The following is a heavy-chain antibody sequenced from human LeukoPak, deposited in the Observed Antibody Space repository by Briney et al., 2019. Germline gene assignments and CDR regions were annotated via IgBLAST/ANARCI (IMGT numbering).Heavy chain of an antibody. Sequence: GGSLRLSCAASGFTFSNYAMTWVRQAPGKGLEWVSVISGNGGSTHYADSVKGRVTISRDTSKSTLYLEMSSLRAEDTAIYYCAKNSYDYYYYAMDVWGQGTTVTVSS. J-gene: IGHJ6*02. CDR2: ISGNGGST. D-gene: IGHD5-18*01. V-gene: IGHV3-23*01. CDR3: AKNSYDYYYYAMDV. CDR1: GFTFSNYA.